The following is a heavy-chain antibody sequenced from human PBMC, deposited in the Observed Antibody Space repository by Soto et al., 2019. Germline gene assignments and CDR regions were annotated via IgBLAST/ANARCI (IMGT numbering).Heavy chain of an antibody. D-gene: IGHD3-10*01. J-gene: IGHJ4*02. CDR3: ARDLGVGSLLWFGELHY. CDR2: ISAYNGNT. CDR1: GYTFTSYG. Sequence: QVQLVQSGAEVKKPGATVKVSCKASGYTFTSYGISWVRQAPGQGLEWMGWISAYNGNTNYAQKLQGRVTMTTDTSTSTAYMELRSLRSDDTAVYYCARDLGVGSLLWFGELHYWGQGTLVTVSS. V-gene: IGHV1-18*04.